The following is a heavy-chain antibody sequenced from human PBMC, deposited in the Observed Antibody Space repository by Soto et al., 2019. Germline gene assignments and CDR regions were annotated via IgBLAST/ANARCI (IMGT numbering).Heavy chain of an antibody. V-gene: IGHV4-59*01. J-gene: IGHJ4*02. CDR1: GGSISSYY. CDR2: IYYSGST. CDR3: SRVVEDYYDSSGYYPPFRYFDY. Sequence: SETLSLTCTVSGGSISSYYWSWIRQPPGKGLEWIGYIYYSGSTNYNPSLKSRVTISVDTSKNQFSLKLSSVTAADTAVYYCSRVVEDYYDSSGYYPPFRYFDYWGQGTLVTVSS. D-gene: IGHD3-22*01.